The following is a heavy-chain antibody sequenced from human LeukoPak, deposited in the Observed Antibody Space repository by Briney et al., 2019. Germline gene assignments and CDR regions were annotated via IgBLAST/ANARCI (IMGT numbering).Heavy chain of an antibody. D-gene: IGHD3-9*01. CDR3: ARVPHWLFPNYFDY. Sequence: VASVKVSCKASGYTFTSYGISWVRQAPGQGLEWMGWISAYNGNTNYAQKFQGRVTMTTDTSTSTAYMELRSLRSDDTAVYYCARVPHWLFPNYFDYWGQGTLVTVSS. J-gene: IGHJ4*02. CDR1: GYTFTSYG. CDR2: ISAYNGNT. V-gene: IGHV1-18*01.